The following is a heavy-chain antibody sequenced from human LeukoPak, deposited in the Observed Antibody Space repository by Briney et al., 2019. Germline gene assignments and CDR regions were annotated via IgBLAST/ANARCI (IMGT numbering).Heavy chain of an antibody. J-gene: IGHJ4*02. D-gene: IGHD3-22*01. CDR3: ARRRYDASGYYPSRGRYFDY. Sequence: SETLSLTCTVSGGSFSGYYWSWVRQPPEKGLEWIGEINHSGSTNYNPSLKSRVTISVDTSKNQFSLELTSVTAADTAVYYCARRRYDASGYYPSRGRYFDYWGQGTLVTVSS. V-gene: IGHV4-34*01. CDR2: INHSGST. CDR1: GGSFSGYY.